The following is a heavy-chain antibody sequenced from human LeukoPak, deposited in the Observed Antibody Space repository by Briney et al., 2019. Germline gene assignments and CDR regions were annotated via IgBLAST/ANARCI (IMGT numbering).Heavy chain of an antibody. Sequence: PGGSLRLSCAASGFTFSSYSMNWVRQAPGKGLEWVSYISSSSSTIYYADSVKGRFTISRDNDKNSLYMQMNSLRAEDTAVYYCARDFDILTGPSDYWGQGTLVAVSS. CDR1: GFTFSSYS. D-gene: IGHD3-9*01. V-gene: IGHV3-48*04. J-gene: IGHJ4*02. CDR2: ISSSSSTI. CDR3: ARDFDILTGPSDY.